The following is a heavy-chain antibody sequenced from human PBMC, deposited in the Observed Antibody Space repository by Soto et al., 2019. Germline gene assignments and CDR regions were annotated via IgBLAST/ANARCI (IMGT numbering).Heavy chain of an antibody. D-gene: IGHD4-17*01. Sequence: SETLSLTCTVSGGSISSYYWSWIRQPPGKGLEWVGYIYYSGSTNYNPSLKSRVTISVGTPKNQFSLKLSSVTAADTAVYYCAIASFDGEDWFEPWCQGTLVTVPS. CDR3: AIASFDGEDWFEP. J-gene: IGHJ5*02. CDR2: IYYSGST. CDR1: GGSISSYY. V-gene: IGHV4-59*01.